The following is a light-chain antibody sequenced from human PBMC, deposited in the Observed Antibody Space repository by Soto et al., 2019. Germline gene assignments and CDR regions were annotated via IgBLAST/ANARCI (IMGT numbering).Light chain of an antibody. CDR1: QSISSY. J-gene: IGKJ4*01. CDR2: AAS. V-gene: IGKV1-39*01. Sequence: DIQMTQSPSSLSASVGDRVTITCRASQSISSYLIWYQQKPGKAPKLLMYAASSLQRGVPSRFSGSGSGTDFTLTISSLQPEDFATYYCQQSYSTPRTFGGGTKVQIK. CDR3: QQSYSTPRT.